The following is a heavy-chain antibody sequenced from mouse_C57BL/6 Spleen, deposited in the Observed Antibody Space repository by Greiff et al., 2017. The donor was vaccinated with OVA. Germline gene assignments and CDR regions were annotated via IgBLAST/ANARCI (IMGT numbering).Heavy chain of an antibody. CDR2: IHPSDSDT. D-gene: IGHD2-2*01. CDR3: AIYPPLYYGYDDYYFDY. V-gene: IGHV1-74*01. Sequence: VQLQQPGAELVKPGASVKVSCKASGYTFTSYWMHWVKQRPGQGLEWIGRIHPSDSDTNYNQKFKGKATLTVDKSSSTAYMQLSSLTSEDSAVYDCAIYPPLYYGYDDYYFDYWGQGTTLTVSS. CDR1: GYTFTSYW. J-gene: IGHJ2*01.